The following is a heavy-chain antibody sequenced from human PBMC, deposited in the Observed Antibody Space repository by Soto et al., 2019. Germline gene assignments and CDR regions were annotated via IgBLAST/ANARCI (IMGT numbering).Heavy chain of an antibody. J-gene: IGHJ4*02. V-gene: IGHV1-69*02. D-gene: IGHD2-2*02. CDR3: AMEYSSSTICYRDY. CDR2: IIPILGIA. CDR1: GGTFSSYT. Sequence: QVQLVQSGAEVKKPGSSVKVSCKASGGTFSSYTISWVRQAPGQGLEWIGRIIPILGIANYAQKFQGRVTITADKSQSTAYMELSSLRSEDTAVYYCAMEYSSSTICYRDYWGQGTLVTASS.